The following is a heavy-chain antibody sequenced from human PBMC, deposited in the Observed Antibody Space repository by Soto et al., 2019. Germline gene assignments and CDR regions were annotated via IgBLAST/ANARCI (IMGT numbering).Heavy chain of an antibody. D-gene: IGHD6-6*01. J-gene: IGHJ4*02. V-gene: IGHV5-51*01. CDR1: GYRFTNYW. CDR3: ARRAAYTSSAFDY. Sequence: GESLKISCKGSGYRFTNYWFGWVRQLPGKGLEWMGIIYPDDSDTRYSPSFQGQVTISVDKSISTAYLQWSSLRASDTAMYYCARRAAYTSSAFDYWGQGTLVTVSS. CDR2: IYPDDSDT.